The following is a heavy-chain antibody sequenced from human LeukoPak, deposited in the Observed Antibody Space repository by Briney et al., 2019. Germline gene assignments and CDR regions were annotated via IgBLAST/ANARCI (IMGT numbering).Heavy chain of an antibody. V-gene: IGHV1-2*02. J-gene: IGHJ4*02. CDR2: INPNSGGT. CDR1: GYTFTSYD. CDR3: ARVPYSRRPYFDY. D-gene: IGHD6-13*01. Sequence: ASVKVSCKASGYTFTSYDINWVRQAPGQGLEWMGWINPNSGGTNYAQKFQGRVTMTRDTSISTAYMELSRLRSDDAAVYYCARVPYSRRPYFDYWGQGTLVTVSS.